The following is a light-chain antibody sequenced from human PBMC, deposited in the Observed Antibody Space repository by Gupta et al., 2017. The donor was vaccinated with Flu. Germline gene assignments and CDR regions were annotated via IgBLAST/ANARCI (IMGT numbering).Light chain of an antibody. J-gene: IGLJ1*01. V-gene: IGLV2-11*01. CDR3: CSYGARYYYV. Sequence: QSALTQPRSVSGSPGQSVTISCSGTSTDVGAYNYVSWYQQYPDKAPKLMIYDVSKRPSGVPGRFSGSKSGNTASLTISVRPEEEEADYYDCSYGARYYYVFGTGTKVTVL. CDR2: DVS. CDR1: STDVGAYNY.